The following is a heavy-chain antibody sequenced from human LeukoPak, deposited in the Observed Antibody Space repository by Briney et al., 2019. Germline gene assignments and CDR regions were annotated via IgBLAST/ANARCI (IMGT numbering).Heavy chain of an antibody. CDR2: INPNSGGT. J-gene: IGHJ6*02. Sequence: ASVTVSCKASGYTFTGYYMHWVRQAPGQGLEWMGWINPNSGGTNFAQKFQGWVTMTRDTSISTAYMELSRLRSDDTAVYYCARDFRYTSSWQERNYYYYGMDVWGQGTTVTVSS. CDR1: GYTFTGYY. D-gene: IGHD6-13*01. CDR3: ARDFRYTSSWQERNYYYYGMDV. V-gene: IGHV1-2*04.